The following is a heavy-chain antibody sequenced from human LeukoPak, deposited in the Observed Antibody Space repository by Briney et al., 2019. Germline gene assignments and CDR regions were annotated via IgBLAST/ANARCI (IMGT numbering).Heavy chain of an antibody. CDR2: INPNSGGP. D-gene: IGHD3-16*01. CDR3: ARDVSAGGTNWFDP. J-gene: IGHJ5*02. CDR1: GSTCTGYF. V-gene: IGHV1-2*02. Sequence: ASVKVPCKASGSTCTGYFIHWVRQAPGQGLEWMGWINPNSGGPNYAQKFQGRVTMTRDTSISTAYMEMSRLRSDDTAVYYCARDVSAGGTNWFDPWGQGTLVTVSS.